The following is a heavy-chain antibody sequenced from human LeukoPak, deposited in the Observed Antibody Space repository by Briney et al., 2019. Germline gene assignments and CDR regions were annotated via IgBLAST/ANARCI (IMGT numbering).Heavy chain of an antibody. J-gene: IGHJ4*02. V-gene: IGHV3-9*01. CDR1: GFTFDDYA. Sequence: PGGSLRLSCAASGFTFDDYAMHWVRQAPGKGLEWVSGISRNSGSIGYADSVKGRFTISRDNAKNSLYLQMNSLRAEDTALYYCAKDMGYDSSGYYDYWGQGTLVTVSS. D-gene: IGHD3-22*01. CDR2: ISRNSGSI. CDR3: AKDMGYDSSGYYDY.